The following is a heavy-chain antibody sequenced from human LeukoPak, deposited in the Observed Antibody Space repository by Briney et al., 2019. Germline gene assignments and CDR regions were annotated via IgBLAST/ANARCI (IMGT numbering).Heavy chain of an antibody. Sequence: SETLSLTCAVYGGSFSGYYWSWIRQPPGKGLEWIGEINHSGSTNYNPSLKSRVTISVDTSKNQFSLKLSSVTAADTAVYYCARGREDIVVVPAASRGQRDLPDYWGQGTLVTVSS. V-gene: IGHV4-34*01. D-gene: IGHD2-2*01. CDR3: ARGREDIVVVPAASRGQRDLPDY. CDR1: GGSFSGYY. CDR2: INHSGST. J-gene: IGHJ4*02.